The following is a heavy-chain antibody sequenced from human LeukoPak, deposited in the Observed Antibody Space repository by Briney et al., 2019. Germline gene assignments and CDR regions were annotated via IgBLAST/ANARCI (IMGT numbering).Heavy chain of an antibody. CDR3: ARDRADSSGYYSSNAFDI. CDR1: GGSISSYY. CDR2: IYYSGST. V-gene: IGHV4-59*01. J-gene: IGHJ3*02. Sequence: SETLSLTCTVSGGSISSYYWSWIRQPPGKGLEWIGYIYYSGSTNYNPSLKSRVTISVDTSKNQFSLKLSSVTAADTAVYYCARDRADSSGYYSSNAFDIWGQGTMVTVSS. D-gene: IGHD3-22*01.